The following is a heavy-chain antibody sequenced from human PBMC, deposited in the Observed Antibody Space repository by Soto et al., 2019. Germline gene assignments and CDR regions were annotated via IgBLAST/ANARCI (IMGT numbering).Heavy chain of an antibody. CDR2: IIPIFGTA. V-gene: IGHV1-69*01. CDR3: ANGGNLLPNYYYYGMDV. Sequence: QVQLVQSGAEVKKPGSSVKVSCKASGGTFSSYAISWVRQAPGQGLEWMGGIIPIFGTANYAQKFQGRVTITADESTSTAYMELSSLRSEDTAVYYCANGGNLLPNYYYYGMDVWGQGTTVTVSS. CDR1: GGTFSSYA. J-gene: IGHJ6*02. D-gene: IGHD2-15*01.